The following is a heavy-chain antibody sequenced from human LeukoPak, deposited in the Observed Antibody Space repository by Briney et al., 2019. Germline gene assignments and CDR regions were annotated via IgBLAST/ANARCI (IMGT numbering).Heavy chain of an antibody. J-gene: IGHJ4*02. D-gene: IGHD3-16*01. V-gene: IGHV3-7*01. Sequence: PGGSLRLSCAASGFTFSSYWMSWVRQAPGKGLEWVANIKQDGSEKYYVDSVKGRFTISRDNAKNSLYLQMNSLRAEDTAVYYCARERRLRLGELFDYWGRGTLVTVSS. CDR1: GFTFSSYW. CDR2: IKQDGSEK. CDR3: ARERRLRLGELFDY.